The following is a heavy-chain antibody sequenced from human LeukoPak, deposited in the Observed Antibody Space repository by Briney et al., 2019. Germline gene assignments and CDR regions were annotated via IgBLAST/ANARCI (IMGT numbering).Heavy chain of an antibody. V-gene: IGHV1-46*01. CDR1: GYTFTSYY. J-gene: IGHJ4*02. CDR2: INPSGGST. CDR3: AREDAYSGSSPPSGGDY. Sequence: GASVKVSCKASGYTFTSYYMHWVRQAPGQRLEWMGIINPSGGSTSYAQKFQGRVTMTRDTSTSTVYMELSSLRSEDTAAYYCAREDAYSGSSPPSGGDYWGQGTLVTVSS. D-gene: IGHD1-26*01.